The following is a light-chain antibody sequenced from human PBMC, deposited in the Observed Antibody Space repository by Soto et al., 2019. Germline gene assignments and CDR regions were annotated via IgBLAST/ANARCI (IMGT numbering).Light chain of an antibody. CDR2: EVS. V-gene: IGLV2-14*01. J-gene: IGLJ2*01. CDR3: SSYTSSSTLVV. Sequence: QSALTQPASVSGSPGQSITISCTGTSSDVGGYNSVSWYQQHPGKAPKLMIYEVSNRPSGVSNRFSGSKSGNTASLPISGLQAEDEADYYCSSYTSSSTLVVFGGGTKLTVL. CDR1: SSDVGGYNS.